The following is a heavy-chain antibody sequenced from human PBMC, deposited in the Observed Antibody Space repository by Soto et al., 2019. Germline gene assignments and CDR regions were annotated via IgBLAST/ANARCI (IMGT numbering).Heavy chain of an antibody. CDR1: GGTFSSYA. CDR2: IIPIFGTA. Sequence: QVQLVQSGAEVKKPGSSVKVSCKASGGTFSSYAISWVRQAPGQGLEWMGGIIPIFGTAYYAQKFQGRVTISADESTSTAYMELSSLRSEDTAVYYCARTMVRGVESYYYYGVDVWGQGTTVTVSS. D-gene: IGHD3-10*01. CDR3: ARTMVRGVESYYYYGVDV. J-gene: IGHJ6*02. V-gene: IGHV1-69*01.